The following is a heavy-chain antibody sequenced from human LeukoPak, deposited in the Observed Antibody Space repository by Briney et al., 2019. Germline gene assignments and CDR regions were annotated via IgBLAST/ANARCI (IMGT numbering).Heavy chain of an antibody. D-gene: IGHD1-26*01. CDR2: IIPIFGTA. CDR3: ARDRGWELLRGYFDS. Sequence: GSSVKVSCKASGGTFSSYAISWVRQAPGQGLEWMGGIIPIFGTANYAQKFQGRVTITADESTSTAYMELSRLRSDDTAVYYCARDRGWELLRGYFDSWGQGTRVTVSS. V-gene: IGHV1-69*01. CDR1: GGTFSSYA. J-gene: IGHJ4*02.